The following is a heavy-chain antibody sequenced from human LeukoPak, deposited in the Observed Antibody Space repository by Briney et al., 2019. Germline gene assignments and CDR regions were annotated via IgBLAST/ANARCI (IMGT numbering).Heavy chain of an antibody. Sequence: ASVKVSCKASGYTFTSYGISWVRQAPGQGLEWMGWISAYNGNTNYAQRLQGRVTMTTDTSTSTAYMELRSLRSDDTPGYYCARDQHLGDYVWGSYRYTFDYWGQGTLVTGSS. D-gene: IGHD3-16*02. CDR3: ARDQHLGDYVWGSYRYTFDY. CDR2: ISAYNGNT. V-gene: IGHV1-18*01. J-gene: IGHJ4*02. CDR1: GYTFTSYG.